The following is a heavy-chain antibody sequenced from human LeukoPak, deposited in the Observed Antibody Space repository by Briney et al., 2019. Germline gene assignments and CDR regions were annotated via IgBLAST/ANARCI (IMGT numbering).Heavy chain of an antibody. CDR3: ARGGTYYYDSSGYYYFDY. CDR2: INAGNGNT. CDR1: GYTFTSYA. Sequence: ASVKVSCKASGYTFTSYAMHWVRQAPGQRLEWMGWINAGNGNTKYSQKFQGRVTITRDTSASTAYMELSSLRSEDTAVYYCARGGTYYYDSSGYYYFDYWGQGTLVTVSS. D-gene: IGHD3-22*01. J-gene: IGHJ4*02. V-gene: IGHV1-3*01.